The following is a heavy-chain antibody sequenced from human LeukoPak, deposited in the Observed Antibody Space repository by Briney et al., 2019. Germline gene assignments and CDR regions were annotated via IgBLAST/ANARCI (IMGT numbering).Heavy chain of an antibody. CDR2: IKSNPGGGTT. CDR3: TTGGPHISGHPLDY. J-gene: IGHJ4*02. V-gene: IGHV3-15*05. Sequence: GGSLRLSCVASGLTYHNSWMTWVRQAPGKGLEWVGRIKSNPGGGTTDFAADVKGRFFISRDDSKNTLSLHMNSLRVEDTAVYYCTTGGPHISGHPLDYWGQGIPVTVSS. CDR1: GLTYHNSW. D-gene: IGHD2-15*01.